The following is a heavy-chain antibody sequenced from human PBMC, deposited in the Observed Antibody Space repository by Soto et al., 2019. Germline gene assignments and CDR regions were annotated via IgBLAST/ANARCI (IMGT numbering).Heavy chain of an antibody. Sequence: PPETLSLTCTVSGGSISRGGYYWGWIRQHPGKGLEWIGYIYYSGGTYYNPSLKSRVTISVDTSENQFSLRLSSVTAADTAVYYCARKDSGYADYMDVWGKGTTVTVS. CDR3: ARKDSGYADYMDV. CDR1: GGSISRGGYY. D-gene: IGHD5-12*01. CDR2: IYYSGGT. V-gene: IGHV4-31*03. J-gene: IGHJ6*03.